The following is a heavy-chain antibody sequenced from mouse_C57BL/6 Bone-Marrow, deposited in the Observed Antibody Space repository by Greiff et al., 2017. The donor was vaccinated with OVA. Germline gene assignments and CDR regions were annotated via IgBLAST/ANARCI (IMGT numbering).Heavy chain of an antibody. V-gene: IGHV1-63*01. Sequence: QVHVKQSGAELVRPGTSVKMSCKASGYTFTNYWIGWAKQRPGHGLEWIGDIYPGGGYTNYNEKFKGKATLTADKSSSTAYMQFSSLTSEDSAIYYCARSGYDGPFDYWGQGTTLTVSS. CDR3: ARSGYDGPFDY. D-gene: IGHD1-1*01. CDR1: GYTFTNYW. CDR2: IYPGGGYT. J-gene: IGHJ2*01.